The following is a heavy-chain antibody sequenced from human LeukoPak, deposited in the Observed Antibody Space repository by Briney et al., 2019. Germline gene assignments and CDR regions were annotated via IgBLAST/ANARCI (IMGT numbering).Heavy chain of an antibody. CDR1: GGTFSSDA. Sequence: SVKVSCKASGGTFSSDAITWVRQAPGQRLEWMGGIIPMFGTANYAQKFQGRVTITADESTSTAYMELSSLRSEDTAVYYCARGYGSGSYLPHDYYYYYMDVWGKGTTVTISS. CDR3: ARGYGSGSYLPHDYYYYYMDV. D-gene: IGHD3-10*01. J-gene: IGHJ6*03. V-gene: IGHV1-69*13. CDR2: IIPMFGTA.